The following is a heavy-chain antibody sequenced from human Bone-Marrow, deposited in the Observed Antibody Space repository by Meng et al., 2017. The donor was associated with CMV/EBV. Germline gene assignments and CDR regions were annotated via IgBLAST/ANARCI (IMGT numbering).Heavy chain of an antibody. V-gene: IGHV3-7*01. Sequence: GESRKISCAASGFTFRSYWMSWVRQAPGKGLEWVANIKQDGSEKYYVDSVKGRFTISRDNAKNTLYLQMNSLRAEDTAVYYCARTYSLSRWVRYFDYWGQGTLVTVSS. CDR1: GFTFRSYW. CDR2: IKQDGSEK. J-gene: IGHJ4*02. CDR3: ARTYSLSRWVRYFDY. D-gene: IGHD6-13*01.